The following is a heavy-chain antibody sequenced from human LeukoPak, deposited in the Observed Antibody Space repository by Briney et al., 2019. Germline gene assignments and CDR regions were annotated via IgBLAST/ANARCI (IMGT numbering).Heavy chain of an antibody. V-gene: IGHV5-10-1*01. J-gene: IGHJ4*02. Sequence: GESLRISCKGSGYSFTNYWITWVRQMPGKGLEWMGRIDPSDSYTNYSPSFQGHVTISADKSISTAYLQWGSLRASDTAMYYCARSSCYDSSGYSTSDYWGQGTLVTVSS. D-gene: IGHD3-22*01. CDR3: ARSSCYDSSGYSTSDY. CDR2: IDPSDSYT. CDR1: GYSFTNYW.